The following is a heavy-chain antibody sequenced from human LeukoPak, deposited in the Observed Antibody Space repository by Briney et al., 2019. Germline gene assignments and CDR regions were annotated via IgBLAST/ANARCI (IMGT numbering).Heavy chain of an antibody. CDR2: INHSGST. J-gene: IGHJ3*02. CDR1: GGSFSGYY. V-gene: IGHV4-34*01. CDR3: ARESAYFGVKAFDM. D-gene: IGHD3-3*01. Sequence: PSETLSLTCAVYGGSFSGYYWSWIRQPPGKGLEWIGEINHSGSTNHNPSLKRRVSISIDTSKNQFSLKLSSVTAADTAVYYCARESAYFGVKAFDMWGQGTKVTVSS.